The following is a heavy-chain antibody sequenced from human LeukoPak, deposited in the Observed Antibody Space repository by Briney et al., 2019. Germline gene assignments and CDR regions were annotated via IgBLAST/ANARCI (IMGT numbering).Heavy chain of an antibody. CDR1: GYSFTSYW. CDR3: ARALAPTYYSSSWYNWFDP. V-gene: IGHV5-51*01. J-gene: IGHJ5*02. CDR2: IYPGDSDT. Sequence: GESLKISCKGSGYSFTSYWIGWVRRMPGKGLEWMGIIYPGDSDTRYSPSFQGQVTISADKSISTAYLQWSSLKASDTAMYYCARALAPTYYSSSWYNWFDPWGQGTLVTVSS. D-gene: IGHD6-13*01.